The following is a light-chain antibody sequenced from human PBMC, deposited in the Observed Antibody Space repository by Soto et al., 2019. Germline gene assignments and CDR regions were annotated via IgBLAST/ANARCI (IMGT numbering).Light chain of an antibody. V-gene: IGKV3-15*01. Sequence: VFTQSPANLSVSPGERVTLSCRASQSVRNKVAWYQQKPGQTPRVIIYDTSTRAADIPARFSGSGYGTNFTLTISSLQSEDFAVYYCQQYNIWRSITYGPGTRLEI. CDR2: DTS. CDR1: QSVRNK. J-gene: IGKJ5*01. CDR3: QQYNIWRSIT.